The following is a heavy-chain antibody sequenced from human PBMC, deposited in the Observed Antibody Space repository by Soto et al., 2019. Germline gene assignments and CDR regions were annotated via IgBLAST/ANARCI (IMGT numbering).Heavy chain of an antibody. CDR3: ASPNCTNGVCYEDAFDI. CDR1: GGTFSSYA. D-gene: IGHD2-8*01. Sequence: ASVKVSCKASGGTFSSYAISWVRQAPGQGLEWMGGIIPIFGTANYAQKFQGRVTITADESTSTAYMELSSLRSEDTAAYYCASPNCTNGVCYEDAFDIWGQGTMVTVSS. CDR2: IIPIFGTA. V-gene: IGHV1-69*13. J-gene: IGHJ3*02.